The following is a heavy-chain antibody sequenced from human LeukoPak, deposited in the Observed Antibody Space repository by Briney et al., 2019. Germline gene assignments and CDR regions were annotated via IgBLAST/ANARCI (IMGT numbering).Heavy chain of an antibody. CDR1: GYTFTSHD. J-gene: IGHJ6*02. V-gene: IGHV1-8*01. CDR2: MNPNSGNT. CDR3: ARGSSSSWLYYYYGMDV. D-gene: IGHD6-13*01. Sequence: ASVKVSCKASGYTFTSHDINWVRQATGQGLEWMGWMNPNSGNTGYAQKFQGRVTMTRNTSISTAYMELSSLRSEDTAVYYCARGSSSSWLYYYYGMDVWGQGTTVTVSS.